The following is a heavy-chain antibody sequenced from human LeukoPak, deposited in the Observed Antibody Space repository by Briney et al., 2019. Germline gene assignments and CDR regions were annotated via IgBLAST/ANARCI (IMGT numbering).Heavy chain of an antibody. D-gene: IGHD6-13*01. CDR2: ISYDGSSK. J-gene: IGHJ4*02. Sequence: GGSLRLSCGASGFTFSTYGMHWVRQAPGKGLEWLVVISYDGSSKYYAESVKGRFTISRDNAKHTLFLQMNSLRVEDTAVYYCARPTGITWYYYFDSWGQGTLLTVSS. CDR1: GFTFSTYG. CDR3: ARPTGITWYYYFDS. V-gene: IGHV3-30*03.